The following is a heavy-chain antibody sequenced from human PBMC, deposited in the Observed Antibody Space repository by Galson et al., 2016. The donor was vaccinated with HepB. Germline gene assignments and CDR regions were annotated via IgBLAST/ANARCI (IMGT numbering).Heavy chain of an antibody. CDR2: ISGIGDSA. J-gene: IGHJ4*02. CDR3: VRGPQLDF. D-gene: IGHD5-24*01. V-gene: IGHV3-23*01. CDR1: GFTFSSYA. Sequence: SLRLSCAASGFTFSSYAMSWVRQAPGKGLEWVSTISGIGDSAYYADSVKGRFTISRDNSKNMFYLQMGSLRAADTAVYYCVRGPQLDFWGQGALVTVSS.